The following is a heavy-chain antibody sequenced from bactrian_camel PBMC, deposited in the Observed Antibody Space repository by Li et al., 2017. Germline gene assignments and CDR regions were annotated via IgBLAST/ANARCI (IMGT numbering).Heavy chain of an antibody. CDR2: IDFDGNA. CDR1: AYNYSPYC. CDR3: AADHFASSGGHCYELITSGLPRGY. D-gene: IGHD2*01. V-gene: IGHV3S53*01. J-gene: IGHJ4*01. Sequence: HVQLVESGGDSVQAGGSLRLSCAASAYNYSPYCMGWFRQAPGKEREGVASIDFDGNASYADFVKGRFTISRDNTKNTLALQINSLKPEDAAMYYCAADHFASSGGHCYELITSGLPRGYWGQGTQVTVSS.